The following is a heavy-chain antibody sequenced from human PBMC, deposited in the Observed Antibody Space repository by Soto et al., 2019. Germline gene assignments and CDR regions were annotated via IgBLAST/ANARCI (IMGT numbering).Heavy chain of an antibody. V-gene: IGHV1-18*01. Sequence: ASVKVSCKASGYTFISYGISWVRQAPGQGLEWMGWISAYNGNTKYAQTLQGRVTMTTDTSTRTAYMELRSLRSDDTAVYYCARDLDDYVWGSYPSPDSFDIWGQGTMVTVSS. D-gene: IGHD3-16*02. J-gene: IGHJ3*02. CDR2: ISAYNGNT. CDR1: GYTFISYG. CDR3: ARDLDDYVWGSYPSPDSFDI.